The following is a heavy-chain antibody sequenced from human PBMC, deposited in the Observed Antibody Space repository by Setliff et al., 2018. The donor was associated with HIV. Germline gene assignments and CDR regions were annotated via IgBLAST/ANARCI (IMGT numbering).Heavy chain of an antibody. CDR3: ATVPLGDWSFDS. Sequence: ASVKVSCKTSGYMFIAYGMSWVRRAPGQGLEWMGWIGPYNDRTEYAQEFQGRVSLTIDTSASTAYMELSSLRSEDTAVYYCATVPLGDWSFDSWGQGTLVTVSS. D-gene: IGHD3-9*01. V-gene: IGHV1-18*01. J-gene: IGHJ4*02. CDR1: GYMFIAYG. CDR2: IGPYNDRT.